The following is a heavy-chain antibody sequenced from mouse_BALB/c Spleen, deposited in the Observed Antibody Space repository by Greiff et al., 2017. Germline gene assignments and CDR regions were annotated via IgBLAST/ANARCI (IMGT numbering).Heavy chain of an antibody. D-gene: IGHD2-4*01. V-gene: IGHV1S56*01. CDR1: GYTFTSYY. CDR2: IYPGNVNT. J-gene: IGHJ3*01. Sequence: VQVVESGPELVKPGASVRISCKASGYTFTSYYIHWVKQRPGQGLEWIGWIYPGNVNTKYNEKFKGKATLTADKSSSTAYMQLSSLTSEDSAVYFCARGGDYDWFAYWGQGTLVTVSA. CDR3: ARGGDYDWFAY.